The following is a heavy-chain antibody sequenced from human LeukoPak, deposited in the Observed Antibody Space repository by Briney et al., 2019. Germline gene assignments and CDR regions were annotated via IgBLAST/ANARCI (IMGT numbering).Heavy chain of an antibody. J-gene: IGHJ5*02. CDR1: GGSFSGYY. CDR2: INHSRST. V-gene: IGHV4-34*01. D-gene: IGHD5/OR15-5a*01. Sequence: SETLSLTCAVYGGSFSGYYWSWIRQPPGKGLEWIGEINHSRSTNYNPSLKSRVTISVDTSKNQFSLKLSSVTAADTAVYYCARGGLGSDNWFDPWGQGTLVTVSS. CDR3: ARGGLGSDNWFDP.